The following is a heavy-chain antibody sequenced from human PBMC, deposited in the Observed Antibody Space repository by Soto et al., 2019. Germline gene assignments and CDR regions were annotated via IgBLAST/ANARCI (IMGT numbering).Heavy chain of an antibody. Sequence: PSETLSLTCTVSGSSILSSSYYCGSIRQPPGKGLEWIGSIYYSGSTYYNPSLKSRVTISVDTSKNQFSLKLSSVTAADTAVYYCARPGVGYCSGGSCYYGMDVWGQGTTVT. CDR2: IYYSGST. D-gene: IGHD2-15*01. V-gene: IGHV4-39*01. J-gene: IGHJ6*02. CDR3: ARPGVGYCSGGSCYYGMDV. CDR1: GSSILSSSYY.